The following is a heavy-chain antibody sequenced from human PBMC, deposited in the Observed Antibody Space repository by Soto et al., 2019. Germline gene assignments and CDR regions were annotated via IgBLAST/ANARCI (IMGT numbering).Heavy chain of an antibody. CDR1: GGTFSSYA. V-gene: IGHV1-69*06. CDR2: IIPIFGTA. J-gene: IGHJ6*01. Sequence: SVKVSCKASGGTFSSYAISWVRQAPGQGLEWMGGIIPIFGTANYAQKFQGRVTITADKSTSTAYMELSSLRSEDTAVYYCASYVHYYGSGSLEYYYYGMDVWGQGNRVTVSS. CDR3: ASYVHYYGSGSLEYYYYGMDV. D-gene: IGHD3-10*01.